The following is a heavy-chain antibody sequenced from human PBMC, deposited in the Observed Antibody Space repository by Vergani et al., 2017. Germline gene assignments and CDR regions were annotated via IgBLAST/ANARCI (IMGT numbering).Heavy chain of an antibody. CDR1: GFTFSSYA. Sequence: QVQLVESGGGVVQPGRSLRLSCAASGFTFSSYAMHWVRQAPGKGLEWVAVISYDGSNKYYADSVKGRFTISRDNSKNTLYLQMNSLRAEDTAVYYCARDRLRRGLFDYWGQGTLVTVSS. CDR2: ISYDGSNK. J-gene: IGHJ4*02. D-gene: IGHD5-12*01. CDR3: ARDRLRRGLFDY. V-gene: IGHV3-30*14.